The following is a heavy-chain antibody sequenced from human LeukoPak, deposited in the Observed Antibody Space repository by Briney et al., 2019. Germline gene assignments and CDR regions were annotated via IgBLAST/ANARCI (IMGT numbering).Heavy chain of an antibody. CDR3: ARDRKMYSSSWYGLDY. D-gene: IGHD6-13*01. CDR1: ASTFNSYS. V-gene: IGHV3-21*01. J-gene: IGHJ4*02. CDR2: ISSSSSYI. Sequence: PGGSLRLSCAASASTFNSYSMNWVRQAPGKGLEWISSISSSSSYIYYADSVKGRFTISRDNAKNSLYLQMNSLRAEDTAVYYCARDRKMYSSSWYGLDYWGQGTLVTVSS.